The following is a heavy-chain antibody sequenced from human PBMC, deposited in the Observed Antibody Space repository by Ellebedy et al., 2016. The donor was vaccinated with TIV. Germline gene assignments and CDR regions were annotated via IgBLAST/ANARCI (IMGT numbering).Heavy chain of an antibody. CDR1: GFTFSFHW. V-gene: IGHV3-74*01. J-gene: IGHJ3*01. Sequence: GESLKISXAASGFTFSFHWMHWVRQAPGKGLVWVSRINSAGTSTGYADSVKGRFTISRDNAKNTVYLQMNSLRAEDTAVYYCAREMAGAKQTDAFDVWGQGTMVTVSS. CDR3: AREMAGAKQTDAFDV. CDR2: INSAGTST. D-gene: IGHD1-26*01.